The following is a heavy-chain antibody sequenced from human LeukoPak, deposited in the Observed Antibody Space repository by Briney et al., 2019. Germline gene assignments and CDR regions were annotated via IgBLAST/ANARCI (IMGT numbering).Heavy chain of an antibody. D-gene: IGHD2-21*01. CDR1: GFTFSSLA. J-gene: IGHJ4*02. CDR2: ISGSGGGT. CDR3: AKRLAHTGFDY. Sequence: GGALRLSCAASGFTFSSLAMSWVRQAPGKGLEWVSTISGSGGGTYYADSVKGRFTISRDNSKNTLCLQMNSLRAEDTAVYYCAKRLAHTGFDYWGQGTLVTVSS. V-gene: IGHV3-23*01.